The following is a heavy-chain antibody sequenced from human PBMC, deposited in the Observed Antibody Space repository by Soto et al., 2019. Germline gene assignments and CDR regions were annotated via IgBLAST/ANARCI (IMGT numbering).Heavy chain of an antibody. D-gene: IGHD2-2*02. Sequence: SVKVSCKASGGTFSSYAISWVRQAPGQGLEWVGGIIPIFGTANYAQKFQGRVTITADESTSTAYMELSSLRSEDTAVYYCARASIPAAIPVFYYYGMDVWGQGTTVTVSS. CDR1: GGTFSSYA. CDR2: IIPIFGTA. CDR3: ARASIPAAIPVFYYYGMDV. V-gene: IGHV1-69*13. J-gene: IGHJ6*02.